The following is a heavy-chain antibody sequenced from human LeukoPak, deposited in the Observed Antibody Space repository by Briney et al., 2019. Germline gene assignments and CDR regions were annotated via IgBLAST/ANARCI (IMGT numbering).Heavy chain of an antibody. CDR3: ARSRMERGYDAFDI. CDR1: GYSISSGYY. Sequence: PSETLSLTCTVSGYSISSGYYWGWIRQPPGKGLEWIGSIYHSGSTYYNPSLKSRVTISGDTSKNQFSLKLSSVTAADTAVYYCARSRMERGYDAFDIWGQGTMVTVSS. D-gene: IGHD1-1*01. V-gene: IGHV4-38-2*02. CDR2: IYHSGST. J-gene: IGHJ3*02.